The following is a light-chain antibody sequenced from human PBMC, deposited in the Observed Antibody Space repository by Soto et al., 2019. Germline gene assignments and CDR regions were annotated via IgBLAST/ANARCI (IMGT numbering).Light chain of an antibody. CDR3: QQRYSAPVA. Sequence: DIQMTQSPSSLSASVGDRVTITCRASQSISSYLNWYQQKPGKAPKLLIYAASSLQSGVPSRFSGKGSGTDFTLTISSLQPEDFATYYCQQRYSAPVALGQGTKVEIK. CDR1: QSISSY. J-gene: IGKJ1*01. CDR2: AAS. V-gene: IGKV1-39*01.